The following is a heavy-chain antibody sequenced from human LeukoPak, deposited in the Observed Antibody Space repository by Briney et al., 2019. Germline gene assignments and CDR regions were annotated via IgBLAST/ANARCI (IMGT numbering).Heavy chain of an antibody. D-gene: IGHD2-2*01. Sequence: SQTLSLTCSVSGGSIDNFFWGWVRQPPGKGLEWFGYITYNGRTNYNPSLKSRVSMSVDTSKNQFSLKLSSVTAADTAVYYCARVTGTSAILYWGQGTLVTVSS. J-gene: IGHJ4*02. CDR3: ARVTGTSAILY. CDR2: ITYNGRT. V-gene: IGHV4-59*01. CDR1: GGSIDNFF.